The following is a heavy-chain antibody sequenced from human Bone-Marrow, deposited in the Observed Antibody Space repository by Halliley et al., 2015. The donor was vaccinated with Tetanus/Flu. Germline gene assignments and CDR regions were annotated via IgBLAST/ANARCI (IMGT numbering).Heavy chain of an antibody. J-gene: IGHJ4*02. D-gene: IGHD1-26*01. CDR1: GGSISSGNW. CDR2: IYHSGST. CDR3: ARALRSGSYPMYYFDY. Sequence: TLSLTCTVSGGSISSGNWWSWVRQSPEKGLEWIGEIYHSGSTNYNPSLKSRVTISVDKSKNQFSLKLSSVTAADTAVYYCARALRSGSYPMYYFDYWGQGTLVTVSS. V-gene: IGHV4-4*02.